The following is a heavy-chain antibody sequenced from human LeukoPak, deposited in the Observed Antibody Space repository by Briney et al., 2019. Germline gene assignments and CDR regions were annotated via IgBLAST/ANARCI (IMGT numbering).Heavy chain of an antibody. V-gene: IGHV4-59*11. D-gene: IGHD6-13*01. Sequence: SETLSLTCSVSGDSISMHYWSWIRQPPGKGLEWIGYIDHTASTNYNPSLNSRVTISRDTSKNHFSLELSSVTAADTAVYYCARGAAGYYYYMDVWGKGTTVTVSS. CDR1: GDSISMHY. CDR3: ARGAAGYYYYMDV. CDR2: IDHTAST. J-gene: IGHJ6*03.